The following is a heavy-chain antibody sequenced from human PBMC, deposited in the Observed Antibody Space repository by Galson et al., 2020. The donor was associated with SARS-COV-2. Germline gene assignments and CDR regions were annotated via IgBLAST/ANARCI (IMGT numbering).Heavy chain of an antibody. D-gene: IGHD3-16*01. CDR3: ARVTSLTGDVDY. CDR1: GYSFTTYW. CDR2: IYPGDSDT. Sequence: KIGESLKISCKGSGYSFTTYWIAWVRQMPGKGLEWMGIIYPGDSDTRYSPSFQGQVTISADKSIGTTYLQWSRLKASDTAMYYCARVTSLTGDVDYWGQGTLVTVSS. J-gene: IGHJ4*02. V-gene: IGHV5-51*01.